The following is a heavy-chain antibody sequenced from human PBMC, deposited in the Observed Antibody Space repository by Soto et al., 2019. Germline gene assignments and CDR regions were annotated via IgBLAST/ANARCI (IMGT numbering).Heavy chain of an antibody. CDR1: GGTFSSQT. CDR3: ARPAVNDLDADSSAFDI. CDR2: VIPIIGEG. Sequence: QVQLVQSGAEVKEPGSSVKVSCKVSGGTFSSQTINWVRQVPGQGLEWMGSVIPIIGEGKYAQSFLGRVTFAGDRPPSKASVGEGSLRCEDTRVFYCARPAVNDLDADSSAFDIWGQGTMVTVSS. J-gene: IGHJ3*02. V-gene: IGHV1-69*02. D-gene: IGHD1-1*01.